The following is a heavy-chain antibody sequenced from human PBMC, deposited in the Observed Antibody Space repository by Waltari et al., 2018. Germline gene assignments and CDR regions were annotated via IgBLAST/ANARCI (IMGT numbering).Heavy chain of an antibody. V-gene: IGHV3-9*01. CDR3: ASDAFGNSIGGVFDY. J-gene: IGHJ4*02. CDR2: MNWNSGNI. D-gene: IGHD3-3*01. CDR1: GSSFSTRS. Sequence: EVHLVASAGGLVQPGRSLHLSCVGHGSSFSTRSIHWVRQVPGKGLEWVSGMNWNSGNIGYADSVKGRFTISRDNAKNSLYLQINSVRTEDTALYYCASDAFGNSIGGVFDYWGQGTLVNVSS.